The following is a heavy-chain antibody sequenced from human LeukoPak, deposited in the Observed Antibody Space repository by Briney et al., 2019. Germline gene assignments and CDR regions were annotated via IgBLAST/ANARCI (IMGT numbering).Heavy chain of an antibody. CDR3: ARGHYNWNSLPRFDY. J-gene: IGHJ4*02. Sequence: GSSVKVSCKASGGTFSSYAISWVRQAPGQGLEWMGGIIPMFGTANYAQRFQGRVTITTDESASTAYMELSSLRSEDTAVYYCARGHYNWNSLPRFDYWGQGTLVTVSS. CDR2: IIPMFGTA. V-gene: IGHV1-69*05. CDR1: GGTFSSYA. D-gene: IGHD1-7*01.